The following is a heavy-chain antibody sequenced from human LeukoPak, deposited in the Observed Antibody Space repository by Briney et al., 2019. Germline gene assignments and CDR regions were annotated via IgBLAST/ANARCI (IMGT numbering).Heavy chain of an antibody. J-gene: IGHJ4*02. Sequence: GESLKIFCRGSGYSFSSYWIGWVRQVPGKGVEWMGIIYPGGSDTRDSPSFQGQVTISADKTISTAYLQWSSLKASDTAMYYCAASQHSSSWEVFFDYWGQGTLVTVSS. D-gene: IGHD6-13*01. CDR3: AASQHSSSWEVFFDY. CDR2: IYPGGSDT. V-gene: IGHV5-51*01. CDR1: GYSFSSYW.